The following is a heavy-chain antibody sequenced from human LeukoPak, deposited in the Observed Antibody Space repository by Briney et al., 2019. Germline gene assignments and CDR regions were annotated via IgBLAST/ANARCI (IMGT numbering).Heavy chain of an antibody. CDR1: RGTFSSYA. CDR3: ARVRGGGPDAFDI. CDR2: IIPIFGIA. Sequence: SVKVSCKASRGTFSSYAISWVRQAPGQGLEWMGRIIPIFGIANYAQKFQGRVTITADKSTSTAYMELSSLRSEDTAVYYCARVRGGGPDAFDIWGQGTMATVSS. V-gene: IGHV1-69*04. D-gene: IGHD2-15*01. J-gene: IGHJ3*02.